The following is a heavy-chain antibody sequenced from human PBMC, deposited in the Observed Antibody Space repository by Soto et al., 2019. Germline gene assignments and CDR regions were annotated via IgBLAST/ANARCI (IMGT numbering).Heavy chain of an antibody. CDR3: ARERPDGSRLDP. V-gene: IGHV4-30-4*01. CDR1: GGYISSSDYY. J-gene: IGHJ5*02. CDR2: IYYSGST. Sequence: QVQLQESGPGLVKPSQTLSLTCTVSGGYISSSDYYWRWIRQHPGKGLEWIGYIYYSGSTYYNPSLKSRVTISVDTSKNQFSLKLSSVTAADTAVYYCARERPDGSRLDPWGQGTLVTVSS. D-gene: IGHD6-13*01.